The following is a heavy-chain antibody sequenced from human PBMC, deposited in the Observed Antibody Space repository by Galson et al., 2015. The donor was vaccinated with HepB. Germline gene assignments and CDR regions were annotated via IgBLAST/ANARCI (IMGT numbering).Heavy chain of an antibody. D-gene: IGHD2-15*01. Sequence: SLRLSCAASGFTFSSYAMTWVRQAPGKGLDGVSVISGSGDNTYYADSVKGRFTISRDNSKNTLFLQMNSLRGEDTALCYCARAYGSGGYPQLPIDNWGQGTLVTVSS. V-gene: IGHV3-23*01. CDR3: ARAYGSGGYPQLPIDN. CDR2: ISGSGDNT. J-gene: IGHJ4*02. CDR1: GFTFSSYA.